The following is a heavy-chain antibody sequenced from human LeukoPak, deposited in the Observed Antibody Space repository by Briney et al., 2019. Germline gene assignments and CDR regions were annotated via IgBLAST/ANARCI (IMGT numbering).Heavy chain of an antibody. CDR3: ARGVVVAATQVNWFDP. D-gene: IGHD2-15*01. CDR2: IYHSGST. V-gene: IGHV4-30-2*01. J-gene: IGHJ5*02. Sequence: TLSLTCTVSGGSISSGGYYWSWIRQPPGKGLEWIGYIYHSGSTYYNPSLKSRVTISVDRSKNQFSLKLSSVTAADTAVYYCARGVVVAATQVNWFDPWGQGTLVTVSS. CDR1: GGSISSGGYY.